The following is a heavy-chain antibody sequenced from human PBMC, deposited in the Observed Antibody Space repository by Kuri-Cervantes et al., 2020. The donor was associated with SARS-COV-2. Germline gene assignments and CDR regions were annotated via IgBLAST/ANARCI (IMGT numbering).Heavy chain of an antibody. CDR3: AKLSTGLGIAAAVIDY. CDR2: ISGSGGST. J-gene: IGHJ4*02. Sequence: SCKASGYTFSSYAMSWVRQAPGKGLEWVSAISGSGGSTYYADSVKGRFTISRDNSKNTLYLQMNSLRAEDTAVYYCAKLSTGLGIAAAVIDYWGQGTLVTVSS. V-gene: IGHV3-23*01. D-gene: IGHD6-13*01. CDR1: GYTFSSYA.